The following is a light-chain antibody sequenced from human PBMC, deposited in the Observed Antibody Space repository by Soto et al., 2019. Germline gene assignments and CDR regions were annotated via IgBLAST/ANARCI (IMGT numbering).Light chain of an antibody. CDR3: QQRSVSLT. CDR2: DTS. V-gene: IGKV3-11*01. Sequence: EIVLTQSPATLSLSPGEGATLSCRASQSAGSYLAWYQQKPGQAPRLLIYDTSNRATGIPARFSGSGSGTDCTPTIRRLQPEDFAVYYCQQRSVSLTFGGGTKVESK. CDR1: QSAGSY. J-gene: IGKJ4*01.